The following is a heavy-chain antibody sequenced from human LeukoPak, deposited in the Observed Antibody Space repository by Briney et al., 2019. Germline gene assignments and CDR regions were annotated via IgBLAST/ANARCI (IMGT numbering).Heavy chain of an antibody. D-gene: IGHD4-17*01. V-gene: IGHV1-58*02. CDR1: GFTFTSSA. CDR2: IVVGSGNT. CDR3: ATPRDGDYQNDAFDI. Sequence: ASVKVSCKASGFTFTSSAMQWVRKARGQRLEWIGWIVVGSGNTNYAQKFQERVTITRDMSTSTAYMELSSLRSEDTAVYYCATPRDGDYQNDAFDIWGQGTMVTVYS. J-gene: IGHJ3*02.